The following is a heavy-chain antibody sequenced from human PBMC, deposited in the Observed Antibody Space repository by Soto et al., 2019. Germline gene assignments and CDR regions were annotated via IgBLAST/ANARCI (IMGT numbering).Heavy chain of an antibody. CDR1: GLTVSSSY. Sequence: PGGSLRLSCAASGLTVSSSYMTCVRQAPGKGLEWVSVIYSGGATYYADSVKGRFTISRDNSKNTLYLQMNSLRAEDTVVYYCTSGLYYYDSRGYSYWGEGTLVTVSS. J-gene: IGHJ4*02. CDR3: TSGLYYYDSRGYSY. V-gene: IGHV3-66*01. CDR2: IYSGGAT. D-gene: IGHD3-22*01.